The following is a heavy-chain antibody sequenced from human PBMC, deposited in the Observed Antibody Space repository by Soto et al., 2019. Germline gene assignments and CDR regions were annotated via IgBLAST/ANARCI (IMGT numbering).Heavy chain of an antibody. J-gene: IGHJ4*02. CDR2: INYSGST. CDR3: ARHSRLAY. CDR1: GGSISSSSYY. V-gene: IGHV4-39*01. D-gene: IGHD6-25*01. Sequence: QLQLQESGPGLVKPSETLSLTCTVSGGSISSSSYYWGWIRQPPGKGLEWIGSINYSGSTYNNPSLTSRVTISVDTSKIQFSLSLSSVTAADTAVYYRARHSRLAYWGQGTLVTVSS.